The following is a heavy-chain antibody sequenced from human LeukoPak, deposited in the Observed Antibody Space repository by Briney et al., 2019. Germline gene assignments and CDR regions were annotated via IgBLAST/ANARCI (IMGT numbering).Heavy chain of an antibody. V-gene: IGHV5-51*01. D-gene: IGHD2-2*01. CDR2: IYPGDSDT. CDR3: ARGYCSSTSCRHFDY. Sequence: GESLQISCQGSGYSFTSYWIGWVRQMPGKGLEWMGIIYPGDSDTRYSPSFEGQVTISADKSISTAYLQWSSLKASDTAMYYCARGYCSSTSCRHFDYWGQGTLVTVSS. CDR1: GYSFTSYW. J-gene: IGHJ4*02.